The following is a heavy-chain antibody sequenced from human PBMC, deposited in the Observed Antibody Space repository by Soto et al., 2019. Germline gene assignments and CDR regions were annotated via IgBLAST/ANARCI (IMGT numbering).Heavy chain of an antibody. D-gene: IGHD3-10*01. CDR2: IYFSGTT. J-gene: IGHJ5*02. CDR3: ARGDFGSGSYYNPTPTWFAP. CDR1: GGSIRSSSYY. V-gene: IGHV4-39*01. Sequence: KPSETLSLTCTVSGGSIRSSSYYWGWIRQPPEKGLEWIGSIYFSGTTYFNPSLKSRLTMSVDTSRNQFSLKLSSVTAADTAMYYCARGDFGSGSYYNPTPTWFAPWGQGNMVTVSS.